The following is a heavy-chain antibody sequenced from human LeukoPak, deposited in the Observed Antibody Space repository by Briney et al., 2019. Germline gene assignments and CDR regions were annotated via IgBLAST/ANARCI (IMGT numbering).Heavy chain of an antibody. Sequence: ETLSLTCAVYGGSFSGYYWSWIRQPPGKGLEWVSAISGSGGSTYYADSVKGRFTISRDNSKNTLYLQMNSLRAEDTAVYYCAKVVTGTIEYWGQGTLVTVSS. D-gene: IGHD1-20*01. CDR2: ISGSGGST. J-gene: IGHJ4*02. CDR1: GGSFSGYY. V-gene: IGHV3-23*01. CDR3: AKVVTGTIEY.